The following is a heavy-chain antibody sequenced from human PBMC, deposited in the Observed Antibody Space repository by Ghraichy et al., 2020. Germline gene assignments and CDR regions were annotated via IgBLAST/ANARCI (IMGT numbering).Heavy chain of an antibody. D-gene: IGHD5-18*01. CDR2: ISDTAGTTI. J-gene: IGHJ4*02. V-gene: IGHV3-11*01. Sequence: GGSLRLSCAASGFTFSDFYMSWIRQAPGKGLECISYISDTAGTTISYADSVEGRFTISRDNAKNSLYLQMNSLRAEDTAVYYCARAVGSGYTYGYDDIWGQGTLVTVSS. CDR3: ARAVGSGYTYGYDDI. CDR1: GFTFSDFY.